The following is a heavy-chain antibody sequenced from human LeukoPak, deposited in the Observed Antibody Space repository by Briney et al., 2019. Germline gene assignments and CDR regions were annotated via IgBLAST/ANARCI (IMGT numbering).Heavy chain of an antibody. CDR3: AKGSRSDVFDI. CDR2: ISYDGSNK. D-gene: IGHD2-15*01. Sequence: GGSLRLSCAASGFTFSSYGMHWVRQAPGKGLEWVAVISYDGSNKYYADSVKGRFTISRDNSRRTLSLQMISLRAEDTAVYYCAKGSRSDVFDIWGQGTMVTVSS. J-gene: IGHJ3*02. V-gene: IGHV3-30*18. CDR1: GFTFSSYG.